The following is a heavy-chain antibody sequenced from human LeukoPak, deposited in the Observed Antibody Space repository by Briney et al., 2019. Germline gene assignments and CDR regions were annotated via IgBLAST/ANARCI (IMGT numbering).Heavy chain of an antibody. CDR1: GFTFSSYS. CDR2: ISSSSSTI. CDR3: AELGITMIGGV. Sequence: GGSLRLSCAASGFTFSSYSMNWVRQAPGKGLKWVSYISSSSSTIYYADSVKGRFTISRDNAMNSVYLQMNSLRAEDTAVYYCAELGITMIGGVWGKGTTVTISS. V-gene: IGHV3-48*01. J-gene: IGHJ6*04. D-gene: IGHD3-10*02.